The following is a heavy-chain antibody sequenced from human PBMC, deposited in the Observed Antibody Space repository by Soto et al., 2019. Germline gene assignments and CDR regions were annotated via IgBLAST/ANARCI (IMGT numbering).Heavy chain of an antibody. J-gene: IGHJ3*02. CDR1: GFTFSSYA. Sequence: PGGSLRLSCAASGFTFSSYAMSWVRQAPGKGLEWVSAISGSGGSTYYADSVKGRFTISRDNSKNTLYLQMNSLRAEDTAVYYCAKDLYYDILTGYYDAFDIWGQGTMVTVS. CDR2: ISGSGGST. CDR3: AKDLYYDILTGYYDAFDI. D-gene: IGHD3-9*01. V-gene: IGHV3-23*01.